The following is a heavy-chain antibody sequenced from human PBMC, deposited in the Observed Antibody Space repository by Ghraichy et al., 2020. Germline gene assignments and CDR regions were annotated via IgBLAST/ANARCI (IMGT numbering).Heavy chain of an antibody. D-gene: IGHD2-2*01. Sequence: SETLSLTCAVYDGSFSGYYWSWIRQPPGKGLEWIGEINHSGSTNYNPSLKSRVTISVDTSKNQFSLKLSSVTAADTAVYYCARFDGDCSSTSCYQYYFDYWGQGTLVTVSS. CDR1: DGSFSGYY. CDR3: ARFDGDCSSTSCYQYYFDY. J-gene: IGHJ4*02. CDR2: INHSGST. V-gene: IGHV4-34*01.